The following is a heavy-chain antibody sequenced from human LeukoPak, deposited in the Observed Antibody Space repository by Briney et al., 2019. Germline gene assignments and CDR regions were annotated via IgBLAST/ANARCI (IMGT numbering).Heavy chain of an antibody. Sequence: ASVKVSCKASGYTFTSYAMHWVRQAPGQRLEWMGWINAGNGNTKYSQKFQGRVTITRDTSASTAYMELRSLRSDDTAVYYCAREVRSGSGYFDYWGQGTLVTVSS. J-gene: IGHJ4*02. V-gene: IGHV1-3*01. CDR3: AREVRSGSGYFDY. D-gene: IGHD1-1*01. CDR1: GYTFTSYA. CDR2: INAGNGNT.